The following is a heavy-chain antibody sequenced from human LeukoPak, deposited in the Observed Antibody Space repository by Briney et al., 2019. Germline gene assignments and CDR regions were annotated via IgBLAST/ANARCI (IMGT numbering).Heavy chain of an antibody. J-gene: IGHJ4*02. Sequence: SETLSLTCAVYGGSFSGYYWSWIRQPPGKGLEWIGEINHSGSTNYNPSLKSRVTISVDTSKNQFSLKLSSVTAADTAVYYCASGEVGATTLNYWGQGTLVTVSS. V-gene: IGHV4-34*01. CDR1: GGSFSGYY. D-gene: IGHD1-26*01. CDR2: INHSGST. CDR3: ASGEVGATTLNY.